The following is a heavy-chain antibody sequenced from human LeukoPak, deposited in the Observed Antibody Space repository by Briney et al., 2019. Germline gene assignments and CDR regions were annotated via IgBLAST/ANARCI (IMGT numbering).Heavy chain of an antibody. J-gene: IGHJ5*02. CDR2: IYYRGST. D-gene: IGHD1-26*01. V-gene: IGHV4-59*01. CDR3: ARGDYFGAGAKQPQSSFDP. Sequence: KTSETLSLTCAVSGAAITDYYWTWSRQPPGKGLEWIGYIYYRGSTKYNPSLESRVTISVDTSKNQFSLKLSSVTAADTAVYYCARGDYFGAGAKQPQSSFDPWGQGTLVTVSS. CDR1: GAAITDYY.